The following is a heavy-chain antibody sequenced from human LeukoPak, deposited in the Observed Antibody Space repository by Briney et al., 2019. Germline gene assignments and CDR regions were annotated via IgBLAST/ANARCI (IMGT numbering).Heavy chain of an antibody. CDR1: GDSVSSSDYH. CDR2: IYYIGTT. CDR3: ARHHYYGSGSYNWFDP. V-gene: IGHV4-39*01. J-gene: IGHJ5*02. Sequence: ETLSLTCTVSGDSVSSSDYHWGWIRQPPGKGLEWIGSIYYIGTTYYNPSLKSRVTISVDTSKNQFSLKLSSVTAADTAVYFCARHHYYGSGSYNWFDPWGQGTLVTVSS. D-gene: IGHD3-10*01.